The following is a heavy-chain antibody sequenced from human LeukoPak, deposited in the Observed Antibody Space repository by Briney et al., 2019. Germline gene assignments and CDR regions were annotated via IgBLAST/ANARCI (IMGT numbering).Heavy chain of an antibody. V-gene: IGHV3-7*01. D-gene: IGHD1-7*01. CDR1: GFTFNNYL. Sequence: GGSLRLSCAASGFTFNNYLGSWVRQAPGKRLQWVANINQDGTEKHYVDSVRDRFSISRDNAKNSLYLQMNSLRAEDTAVYYCASNWNYIRGYGMDVWGQGTTVTVSS. J-gene: IGHJ6*02. CDR3: ASNWNYIRGYGMDV. CDR2: INQDGTEK.